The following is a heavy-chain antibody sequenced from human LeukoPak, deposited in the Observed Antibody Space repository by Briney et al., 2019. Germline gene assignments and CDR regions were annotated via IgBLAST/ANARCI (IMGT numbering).Heavy chain of an antibody. D-gene: IGHD3/OR15-3a*01. CDR1: GPTFNNAW. J-gene: IGHJ4*02. Sequence: KPEGSLRLSCAASGPTFNNAWMSWVRQAPGKGLEWVGRIKSKTDGGTTDYAAPAKGRFTISRDDSENTVYLQMNSLKTEDTAVYYCTTWTSHWGQGTLVTVSS. V-gene: IGHV3-15*01. CDR3: TTWTSH. CDR2: IKSKTDGGTT.